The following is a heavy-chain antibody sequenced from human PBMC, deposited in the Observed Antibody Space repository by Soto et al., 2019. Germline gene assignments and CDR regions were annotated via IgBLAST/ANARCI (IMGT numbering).Heavy chain of an antibody. CDR3: RVTLLMGTDVFDI. V-gene: IGHV4-34*01. Sequence: SETLSLTCAGYGGSFITYYWSWVRQTPGKGLEWIGEISHSGNTNYNPSLKSRVIMSVDTSKNQFSLKLSSVTAADTAVYYCRVTLLMGTDVFDIWGQGTMVTVSS. D-gene: IGHD3-16*01. CDR2: ISHSGNT. J-gene: IGHJ3*02. CDR1: GGSFITYY.